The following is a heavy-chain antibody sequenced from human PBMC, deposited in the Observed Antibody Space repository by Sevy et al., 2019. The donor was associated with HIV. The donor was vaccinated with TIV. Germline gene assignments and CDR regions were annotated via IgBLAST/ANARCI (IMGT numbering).Heavy chain of an antibody. CDR2: IQYDGSNK. V-gene: IGHV3-30*02. D-gene: IGHD3-16*01. Sequence: GGSLRLSCAASGFSFSSYGMHWVRQAPGKGLEWMSYIQYDGSNKDYADSVKGRFTISRDNSKNTLYLQMNSLRVEDRAVFYCVKEGGGGGGYHWGQGTLVTVSS. J-gene: IGHJ5*02. CDR1: GFSFSSYG. CDR3: VKEGGGGGGYH.